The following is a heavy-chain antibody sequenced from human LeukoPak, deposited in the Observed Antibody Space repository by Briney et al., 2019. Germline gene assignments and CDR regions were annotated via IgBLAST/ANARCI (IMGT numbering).Heavy chain of an antibody. CDR2: IYYSGST. J-gene: IGHJ6*04. D-gene: IGHD3-22*01. CDR1: GGSISSSGYY. V-gene: IGHV4-39*07. Sequence: SETLSLTCTVSGGSISSSGYYWGWIRQPPGKGLEWIGSIYYSGSTNYNPSLKSRVTISVDTPKNQFSLKLSSVTAADTAVYYCASGKYYYDSSGPLDVWGKGTTVTISS. CDR3: ASGKYYYDSSGPLDV.